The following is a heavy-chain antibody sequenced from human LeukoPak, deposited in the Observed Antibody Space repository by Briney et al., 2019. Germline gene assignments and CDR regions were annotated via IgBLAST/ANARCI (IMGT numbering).Heavy chain of an antibody. J-gene: IGHJ2*01. CDR2: IIEKGNA. V-gene: IGHV4-34*01. CDR3: ARGYSPPRWYFDL. Sequence: SETLSLTWALYGGSFSSYSWSWTWIRQTPEKGLEWIGEIIEKGNANYNPSLKSRVTIDLDTSKNQFSLKLTSMTAADTAMYYCARGYSPPRWYFDLWGRGTLVTVSS. CDR1: GGSFSSYS. D-gene: IGHD2-21*01.